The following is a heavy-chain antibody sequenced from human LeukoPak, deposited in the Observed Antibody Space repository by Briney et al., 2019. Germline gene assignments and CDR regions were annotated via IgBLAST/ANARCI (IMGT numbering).Heavy chain of an antibody. D-gene: IGHD6-19*01. CDR2: ISGGGART. Sequence: GGSLRLSCVASGFTFSIYAMSWVRQAPGKGLEWVSVISGGGARTYYADSVKGRFTISRDNSENTLYLQMNSLRAEDTAVYYCAKGSGQWLVRWVDYWGQGTLVTVSS. V-gene: IGHV3-23*01. J-gene: IGHJ4*02. CDR1: GFTFSIYA. CDR3: AKGSGQWLVRWVDY.